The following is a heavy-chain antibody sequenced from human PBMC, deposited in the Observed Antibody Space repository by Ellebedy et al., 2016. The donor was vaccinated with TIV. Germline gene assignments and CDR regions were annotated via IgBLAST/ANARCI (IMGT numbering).Heavy chain of an antibody. V-gene: IGHV4-59*12. Sequence: MPSETLSLTCTVSGGSISSYYWSWIRQPPGKGLEWIGYIYYSGSTNYNPSLKSRVTISVDTSKNQFSLKLSSVTAADTAVYYCARNPLYWGQGTLVTVSS. CDR2: IYYSGST. CDR1: GGSISSYY. CDR3: ARNPLY. J-gene: IGHJ4*02.